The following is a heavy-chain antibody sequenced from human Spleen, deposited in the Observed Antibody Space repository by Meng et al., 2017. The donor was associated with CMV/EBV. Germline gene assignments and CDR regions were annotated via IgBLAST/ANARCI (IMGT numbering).Heavy chain of an antibody. CDR2: IIPILGIA. Sequence: SVKVSCKASGGTFSSYTISWVRQAPGQGLEWMGRIIPILGIANYAQKFQGRVTMTRDTSISTAYMELSRLRSDDTAVYYCARDLGINDFWSGRNWFDPWGQGTLVTVSS. CDR1: GGTFSSYT. CDR3: ARDLGINDFWSGRNWFDP. J-gene: IGHJ5*02. D-gene: IGHD3-3*01. V-gene: IGHV1-69*04.